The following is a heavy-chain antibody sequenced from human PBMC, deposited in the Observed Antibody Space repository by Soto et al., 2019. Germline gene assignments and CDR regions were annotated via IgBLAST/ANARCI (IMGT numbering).Heavy chain of an antibody. CDR1: GFTFSNAW. J-gene: IGHJ6*02. Sequence: EVQLVESGGGLVKPGESLRLSCAASGFTFSNAWMSWVRQVPGKGLEWVGRIKSKTGGGTTDYAAPVKGRFTISRDDSEKTLYLQMNSLKTEDTGVYYCTTEWWLASPSDYYYYGMDVWGQGTAVTVSS. CDR3: TTEWWLASPSDYYYYGMDV. CDR2: IKSKTGGGTT. D-gene: IGHD2-15*01. V-gene: IGHV3-15*01.